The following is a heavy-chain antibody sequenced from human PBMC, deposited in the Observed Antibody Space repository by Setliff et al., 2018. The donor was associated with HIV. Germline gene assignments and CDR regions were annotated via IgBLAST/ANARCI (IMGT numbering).Heavy chain of an antibody. J-gene: IGHJ4*02. V-gene: IGHV4-34*01. CDR2: INHSGST. CDR3: ARPALGIGGGSRFDN. CDR1: GGSFSDYY. Sequence: PSETLSLTCAVYGGSFSDYYWSWIRQPPGKGLEWIGEINHSGSTNYNPSLKSRVTISVDTSKNQFSLKLSSVTAADTAVYYCARPALGIGGGSRFDNWGQGTLVTVSS. D-gene: IGHD3-10*01.